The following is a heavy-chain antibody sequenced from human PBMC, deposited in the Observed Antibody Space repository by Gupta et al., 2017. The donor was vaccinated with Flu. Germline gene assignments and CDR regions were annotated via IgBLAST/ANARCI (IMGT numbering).Heavy chain of an antibody. D-gene: IGHD3-3*01. CDR3: ARDRGKGLRFLEWPVRSMDV. Sequence: QVQLVESGGGLVKPGGSLRLSCAASGFTFSDYYMSWIRQAPGKGLEWVSYISSSGSTIYYADSVKGRFTISRDNAKNSLYLQMNSLRAEDTAVYYCARDRGKGLRFLEWPVRSMDVWGKGTTVTVSS. V-gene: IGHV3-11*01. J-gene: IGHJ6*03. CDR1: GFTFSDYY. CDR2: ISSSGSTI.